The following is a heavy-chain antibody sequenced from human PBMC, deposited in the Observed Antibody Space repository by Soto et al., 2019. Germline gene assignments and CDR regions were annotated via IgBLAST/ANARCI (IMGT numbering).Heavy chain of an antibody. D-gene: IGHD2-15*01. V-gene: IGHV1-18*01. J-gene: IGHJ5*02. CDR1: GYTFTSYG. CDR2: ISAYNGNT. Sequence: GASVKVSCKASGYTFTSYGISWVRQAPGQGLEWMGIISAYNGNTSYAQKFQGRVTMTTDTSTSTVYMELSSLRSEDTAVYYCARSIVVVNPFDPWGQGTLVTVSS. CDR3: ARSIVVVNPFDP.